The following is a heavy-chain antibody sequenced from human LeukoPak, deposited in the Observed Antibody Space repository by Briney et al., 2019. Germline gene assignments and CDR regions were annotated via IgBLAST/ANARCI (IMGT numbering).Heavy chain of an antibody. D-gene: IGHD5-12*01. J-gene: IGHJ4*02. CDR3: AREKYRSGFDY. Sequence: ASVKVSCKASGYTFTNYGISWVRQAPGQGLEWMGWISGYNGDSYYVQKFQGRVTMTTDTSTTTACMELTSLRSDDTAVYYCAREKYRSGFDYWGQGTPVTVSS. CDR2: ISGYNGDS. CDR1: GYTFTNYG. V-gene: IGHV1-18*01.